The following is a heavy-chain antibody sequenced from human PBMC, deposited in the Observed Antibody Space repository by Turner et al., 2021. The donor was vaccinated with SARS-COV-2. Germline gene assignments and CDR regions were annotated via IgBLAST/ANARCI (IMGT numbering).Heavy chain of an antibody. J-gene: IGHJ4*02. CDR2: NSSSSNNI. CDR3: AADCSSTSCRDY. D-gene: IGHD2-2*01. V-gene: IGHV3-21*01. Sequence: EVQLLDSGGGPVKPGGTLSLSCAAFGCTCSSYCMNWVRPARGGGLWWVTSNSSSSNNIYSADTVKGRITISRDNTKNSLYLQMNSVRAEDTAVYYCAADCSSTSCRDYWGEGTLVTVSS. CDR1: GCTCSSYC.